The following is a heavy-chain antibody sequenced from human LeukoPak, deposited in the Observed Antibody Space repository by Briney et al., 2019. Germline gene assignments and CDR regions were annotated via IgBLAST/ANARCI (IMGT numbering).Heavy chain of an antibody. CDR1: GFTFNNYW. CDR2: INSDGSST. J-gene: IGHJ4*02. D-gene: IGHD3-22*01. V-gene: IGHV3-74*01. Sequence: PGGSLRLSCAASGFTFNNYWMHWVRQAPGKGLVWVSRINSDGSSTSHADSVKGRFTISRDNAKNTLYLQMNSLRAEDTALYYCAKDGLYYDGSEHVYYFDSWGQGTLVTVSS. CDR3: AKDGLYYDGSEHVYYFDS.